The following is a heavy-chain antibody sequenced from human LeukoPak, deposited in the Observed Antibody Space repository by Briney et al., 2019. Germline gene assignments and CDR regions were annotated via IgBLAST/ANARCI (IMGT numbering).Heavy chain of an antibody. Sequence: ASVSVSCKASGYTFTGYYMHWVRQAPGQGLEWMGWINPNSGGTNYAQKFQGRVTMTRDTSTSTVYMELSSLRSEDTAVYYCARWLASWSLRDPDLQKFDPWGQGTLVTVSS. CDR2: INPNSGGT. J-gene: IGHJ5*02. CDR3: ARWLASWSLRDPDLQKFDP. V-gene: IGHV1-2*02. CDR1: GYTFTGYY. D-gene: IGHD6-13*01.